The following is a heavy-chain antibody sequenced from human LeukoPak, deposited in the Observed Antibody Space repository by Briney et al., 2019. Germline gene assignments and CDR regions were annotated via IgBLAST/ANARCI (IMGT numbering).Heavy chain of an antibody. CDR1: GGTFSSYA. Sequence: GSSVKVSCKASGGTFSSYAISWVRQAPGQGLEWMGRIIPILGIANYAQKFQGRVTITADKSTSTAYMELSSLRSEDTAVYYCARDSIAAAGTGYFDYWGQGTLVTVSS. CDR3: ARDSIAAAGTGYFDY. V-gene: IGHV1-69*04. CDR2: IIPILGIA. D-gene: IGHD6-13*01. J-gene: IGHJ4*02.